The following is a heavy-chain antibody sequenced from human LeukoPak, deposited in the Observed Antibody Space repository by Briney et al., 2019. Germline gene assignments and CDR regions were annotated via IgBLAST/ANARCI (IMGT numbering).Heavy chain of an antibody. D-gene: IGHD6-19*01. V-gene: IGHV4-31*03. CDR3: ARSSGWYRDWFDP. J-gene: IGHJ5*02. Sequence: SETLSLTCTVSGGSISSGGYSWSWIRQHPGKGLECIGYIYYSGDTYYNPSLKSRVTISVDTSKNQFSLNLSSVTAADTAVYYCARSSGWYRDWFDPWGQGTPVTVSS. CDR2: IYYSGDT. CDR1: GGSISSGGYS.